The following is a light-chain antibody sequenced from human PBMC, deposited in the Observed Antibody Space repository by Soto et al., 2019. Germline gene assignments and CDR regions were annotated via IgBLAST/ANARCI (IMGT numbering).Light chain of an antibody. CDR3: LSFDSSLSVV. CDR2: GNT. CDR1: SSNIGAGYD. J-gene: IGLJ2*01. V-gene: IGLV1-40*01. Sequence: QSVLTQPPSVSGAPGQRVTISCTGSSSNIGAGYDVHWYQQLPGRAPKLLIYGNTNRPSGVPDRFSGSKSGTSAPLAITGLPAEDEADYYCLSFDSSLSVVFGGGTTLTVL.